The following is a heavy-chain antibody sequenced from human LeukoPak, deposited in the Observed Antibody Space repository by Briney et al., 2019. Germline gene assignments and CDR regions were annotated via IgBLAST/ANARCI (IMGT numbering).Heavy chain of an antibody. CDR3: AKASDRYYFDY. V-gene: IGHV3-48*03. CDR1: GFTFSSYE. Sequence: GGSLRLSCAASGFTFSSYEMNWVRQAPGKGLEWVSYITRSGSAKYYADSVKGRFTISKDNSKNTLFLQMNSLRREDTAMYYCAKASDRYYFDYWGQGTPVTVSS. J-gene: IGHJ4*02. CDR2: ITRSGSAK. D-gene: IGHD2-21*01.